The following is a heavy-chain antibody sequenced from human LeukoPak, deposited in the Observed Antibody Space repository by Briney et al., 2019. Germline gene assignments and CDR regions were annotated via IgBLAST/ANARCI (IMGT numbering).Heavy chain of an antibody. CDR2: ITRDGRDI. J-gene: IGHJ1*01. CDR3: ARGPSIAVAPLQH. Sequence: GGSLRLSCEVSGFTVSSYSMSWVRQAPGKGLEWVSAITRDGRDILYADSVRGRFTIARDDAKNSVNLQVNSLRAEDTAVYYCARGPSIAVAPLQHWGQGTLVTVSS. D-gene: IGHD6-19*01. V-gene: IGHV3-21*01. CDR1: GFTVSSYS.